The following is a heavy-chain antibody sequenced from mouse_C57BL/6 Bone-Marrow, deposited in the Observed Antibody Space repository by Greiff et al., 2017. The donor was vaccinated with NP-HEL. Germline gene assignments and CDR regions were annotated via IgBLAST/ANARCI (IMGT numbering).Heavy chain of an antibody. D-gene: IGHD2-1*01. J-gene: IGHJ3*01. CDR1: GFSLTSYG. V-gene: IGHV2-2*01. CDR2: IWSGGST. CDR3: ARSPYGNYWFAY. Sequence: VQLVESGPGLVQPSQSLSITCTVSGFSLTSYGVHWVRQSPGKGLEWRGVIWSGGSTDYNEAFISRLSISKDNSKSQVFFIMISLQADDTAIYYCARSPYGNYWFAYWGQGTLVTVSA.